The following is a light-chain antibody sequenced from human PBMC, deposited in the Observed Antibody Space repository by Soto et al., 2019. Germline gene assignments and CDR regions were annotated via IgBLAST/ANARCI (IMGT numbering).Light chain of an antibody. Sequence: TLPPSSSGCPGRYVTISCTGTSSDVGAYNYVSWYQQHPGKAPKLMIYEVSYRPSGVPDRFSGSKSGNTASLTVSGLQAEDEADYYCSSYAGSSTVFGTGTKVTVL. J-gene: IGLJ1*01. CDR2: EVS. V-gene: IGLV2-8*01. CDR3: SSYAGSSTV. CDR1: SSDVGAYNY.